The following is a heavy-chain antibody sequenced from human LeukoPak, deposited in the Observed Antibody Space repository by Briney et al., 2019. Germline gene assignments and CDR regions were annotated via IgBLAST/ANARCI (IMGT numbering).Heavy chain of an antibody. Sequence: PGGSLRLSCAASGFTFTIFGLNWVRQAPGKVPEWVSYIDARSGITYYADSVQGRFTISRDNAQESVFLQMNSLRAEDTAVYYCARLYGSGSYTKYGMDVWGQGTTVTVSS. CDR3: ARLYGSGSYTKYGMDV. CDR1: GFTFTIFG. CDR2: IDARSGIT. J-gene: IGHJ6*02. D-gene: IGHD3-10*01. V-gene: IGHV3-48*01.